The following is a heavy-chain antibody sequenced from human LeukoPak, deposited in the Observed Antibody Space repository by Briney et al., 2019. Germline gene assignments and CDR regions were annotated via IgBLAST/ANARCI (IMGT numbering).Heavy chain of an antibody. CDR2: IILIFGTA. J-gene: IGHJ5*02. Sequence: SVKVSCKASGGTFSSYAISWVRQAPGQGLEWMGGIILIFGTANYAQKFQGRVTITADESTSTAYMELSSLRSEDTAVYYCARETAYCGGDCENWFDPWGQGTLVTVSS. D-gene: IGHD2-21*01. CDR3: ARETAYCGGDCENWFDP. V-gene: IGHV1-69*13. CDR1: GGTFSSYA.